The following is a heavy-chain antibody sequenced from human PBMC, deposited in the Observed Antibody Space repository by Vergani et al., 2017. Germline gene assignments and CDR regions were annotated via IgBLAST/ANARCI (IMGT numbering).Heavy chain of an antibody. CDR1: GYSISSGYY. J-gene: IGHJ4*02. CDR3: ARFHYDVFTVSASYFDY. Sequence: QVQLQQSGPGLVKPSETLSLTCSVSGYSISSGYYWGWVRQSPGKGLEWIASIYHTGSTYYNPSLESRVTISVDTSKNQFSLNVTSVSAADTAVYYCARFHYDVFTVSASYFDYWGQGTLVTASS. D-gene: IGHD3-9*01. CDR2: IYHTGST. V-gene: IGHV4-38-2*02.